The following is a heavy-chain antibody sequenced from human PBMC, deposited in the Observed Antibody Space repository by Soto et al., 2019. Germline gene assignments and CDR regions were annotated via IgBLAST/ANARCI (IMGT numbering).Heavy chain of an antibody. CDR1: GGSINPYY. CDR2: IYYRGSA. CDR3: VRANYFDF. Sequence: QVQLQESGPGLVKPSETLSLTCTVSGGSINPYYWSWIRQPPGKGLEWIGSIYYRGSANNNPSLKSRLTISVTTSKHQLSLKLSSVTAADTAIYYCVRANYFDFWGQGTLVTVSS. J-gene: IGHJ4*02. V-gene: IGHV4-59*01.